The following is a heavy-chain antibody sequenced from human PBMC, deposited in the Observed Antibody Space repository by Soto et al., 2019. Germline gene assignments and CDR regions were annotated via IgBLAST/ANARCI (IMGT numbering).Heavy chain of an antibody. D-gene: IGHD3-3*01. Sequence: EASVKVSCKASGGTFSSYAISWVRQAPGQGLEWMGGIIPIFGTANYAQKFQGRVTITADESTSTAYMELSSLRSEDTAVYYCATTYYDFWSGHHVPRRAGYYYYGMDVWGQGTTVTVSS. CDR3: ATTYYDFWSGHHVPRRAGYYYYGMDV. CDR1: GGTFSSYA. V-gene: IGHV1-69*13. CDR2: IIPIFGTA. J-gene: IGHJ6*02.